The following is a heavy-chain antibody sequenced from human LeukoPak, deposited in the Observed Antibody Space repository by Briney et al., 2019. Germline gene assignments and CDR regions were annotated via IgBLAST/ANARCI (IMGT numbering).Heavy chain of an antibody. J-gene: IGHJ6*02. CDR2: IGTAGDT. CDR1: GFTFSSYD. Sequence: GGSLRLSCAASGFTFSSYDMHWVRQATGKGLEWVSAIGTAGDTYYPGSVKGRFTISRENAKNSLYLQMNSLRAGDTAVYYCARFPMVRGVPYGMDVWGQGTTVTVSS. D-gene: IGHD3-10*01. V-gene: IGHV3-13*01. CDR3: ARFPMVRGVPYGMDV.